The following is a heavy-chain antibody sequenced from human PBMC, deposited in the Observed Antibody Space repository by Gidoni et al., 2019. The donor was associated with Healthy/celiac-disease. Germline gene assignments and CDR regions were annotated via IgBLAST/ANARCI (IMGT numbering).Heavy chain of an antibody. J-gene: IGHJ3*02. V-gene: IGHV3-9*01. D-gene: IGHD5-18*01. CDR3: AKVTRTRLWLRTREHDAFDI. CDR2: ISGNRGSI. Sequence: HWVRQARGKGLEWVSGISGNRGSIGYADSVKGRFTISRDNAKNSLYLQMNSLRAEDTALYYCAKVTRTRLWLRTREHDAFDIWGQGTMVTVSS.